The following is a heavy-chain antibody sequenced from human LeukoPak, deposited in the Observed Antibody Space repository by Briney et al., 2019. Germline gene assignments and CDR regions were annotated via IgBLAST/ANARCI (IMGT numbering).Heavy chain of an antibody. Sequence: ASVKVSCKASGYTFTGYYMHWVRQAPGQGLELMGWINPNSGGTDYAQKFQGRVTMTRDTSISTAYMELSRLRSDDTAVYYCARGGLAYCGGDCFNWFDPWGQGTLVTVSS. D-gene: IGHD2-21*02. CDR2: INPNSGGT. CDR3: ARGGLAYCGGDCFNWFDP. CDR1: GYTFTGYY. V-gene: IGHV1-2*02. J-gene: IGHJ5*02.